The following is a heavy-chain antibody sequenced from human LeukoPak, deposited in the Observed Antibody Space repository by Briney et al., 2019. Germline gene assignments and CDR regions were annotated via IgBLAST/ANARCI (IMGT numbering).Heavy chain of an antibody. V-gene: IGHV1-69*13. CDR1: GGTFSSYA. CDR3: ASTVEMATPFDY. Sequence: ASVKVSCKASGGTFSSYAISWVRQAPGQGLEWMGGIIPIFGTANYAQKFQGRVTITADESTSTAYMELSSLRSEDTAVYYCASTVEMATPFDYWGQGTLVTVSS. J-gene: IGHJ4*02. D-gene: IGHD5-24*01. CDR2: IIPIFGTA.